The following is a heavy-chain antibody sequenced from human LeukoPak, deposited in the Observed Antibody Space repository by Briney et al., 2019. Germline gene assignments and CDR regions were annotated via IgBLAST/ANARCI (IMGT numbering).Heavy chain of an antibody. J-gene: IGHJ4*02. CDR3: ARDRYSSSDV. CDR1: GFTFSNYW. D-gene: IGHD6-13*01. Sequence: GGSLRLSCAASGFTFSNYWMSWARQAPGKGLEWVSSISSSSSYIYYADSVKGRFTISRDNAKNSLYLQMNSLRAEDTAVYYCARDRYSSSDVWGQGTLVTVSS. V-gene: IGHV3-21*01. CDR2: ISSSSSYI.